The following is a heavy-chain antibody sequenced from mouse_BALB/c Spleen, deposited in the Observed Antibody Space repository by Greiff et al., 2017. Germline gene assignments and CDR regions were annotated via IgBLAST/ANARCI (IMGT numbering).Heavy chain of an antibody. D-gene: IGHD4-1*01. CDR2: IYPYNGGT. Sequence: EVQLQQSGPELVKPGASVKISCKASGYTFTDYNMHWVKQSHGKSLEWIGYIYPYNGGTGYNQKFKSKATLTVDNSSSTAYMELRSLTSEDSAVYYCARWRNWAGYFDVWGAGTTVTVSS. J-gene: IGHJ1*01. V-gene: IGHV1S29*02. CDR1: GYTFTDYN. CDR3: ARWRNWAGYFDV.